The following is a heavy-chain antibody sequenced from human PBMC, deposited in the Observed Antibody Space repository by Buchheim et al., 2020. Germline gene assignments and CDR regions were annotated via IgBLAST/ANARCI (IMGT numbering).Heavy chain of an antibody. CDR1: GFTFTDHY. CDR3: ARGAPRDH. Sequence: QVRLVQSGGGLVKPGGSLRLSCAVSGFTFTDHYMAWIRQAPGKGLECVPYISSTGTTVYYADSVKGRFTISRDSAENSLNLQMNALTAEDTSVYYCARGAPRDHWGQGTL. V-gene: IGHV3-11*01. CDR2: ISSTGTTV. J-gene: IGHJ4*02.